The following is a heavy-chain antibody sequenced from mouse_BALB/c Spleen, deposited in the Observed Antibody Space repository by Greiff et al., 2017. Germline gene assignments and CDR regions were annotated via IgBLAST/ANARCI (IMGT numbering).Heavy chain of an antibody. CDR3: AGGVVATKAMDY. CDR1: GYTFTDYN. D-gene: IGHD1-1*01. CDR2: IYPYNGGT. V-gene: IGHV1S29*02. Sequence: VQLQQSGPELVKPGASVKISCKASGYTFTDYNMHWVKQSHGKSLEWIGYIYPYNGGTGYNQKFKSKATLTVDNSSSTAYMELRSLTSEDSAVYYCAGGVVATKAMDYWGQGTSVTVSS. J-gene: IGHJ4*01.